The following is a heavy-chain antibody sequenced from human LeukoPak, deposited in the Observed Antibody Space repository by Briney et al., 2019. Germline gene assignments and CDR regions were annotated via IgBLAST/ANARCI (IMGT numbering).Heavy chain of an antibody. D-gene: IGHD4-17*01. CDR1: GLTFSSYE. CDR3: ATLYGRDY. J-gene: IGHJ4*02. CDR2: IGPSGVNI. V-gene: IGHV3-48*03. Sequence: GGSLRLSCAASGLTFSSYEMNWVRQAPGKGLEWVSYIGPSGVNIYYADSVRGRFTIFRDNAKSSVYLQMNSLTAEDTAIYYCATLYGRDYWGQGTPVTVSS.